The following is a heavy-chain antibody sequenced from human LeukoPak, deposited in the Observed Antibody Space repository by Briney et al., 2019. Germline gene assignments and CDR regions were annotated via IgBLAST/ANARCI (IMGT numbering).Heavy chain of an antibody. J-gene: IGHJ4*02. CDR2: ISYDGSNK. D-gene: IGHD6-19*01. Sequence: PGGSLRLSCAASGFTFSSYAMHWVRQAPGKGLEWVAVISYDGSNKYYADSVKGRFTISRDNSKNTLYLQMNSLRAEDTAVYYCARSSGWYVHDYWGQGTLVTVSS. V-gene: IGHV3-30-3*01. CDR1: GFTFSSYA. CDR3: ARSSGWYVHDY.